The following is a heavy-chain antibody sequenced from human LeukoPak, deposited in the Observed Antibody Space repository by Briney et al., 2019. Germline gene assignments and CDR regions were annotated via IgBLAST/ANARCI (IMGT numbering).Heavy chain of an antibody. CDR2: IMIGGDGK. V-gene: IGHV3-23*01. CDR3: VRAAPRDCSPASCSLFDT. CDR1: GFTFNNYA. Sequence: GPLRLSCAGSGFTFNNYAMSWVRRAPRKGLEWVSTIMIGGDGKHYADSVKGRFTISRDRSESTLYLQMNGLRADDTAVYYCVRAAPRDCSPASCSLFDTWGQGTLVTVSS. J-gene: IGHJ4*02. D-gene: IGHD2-2*01.